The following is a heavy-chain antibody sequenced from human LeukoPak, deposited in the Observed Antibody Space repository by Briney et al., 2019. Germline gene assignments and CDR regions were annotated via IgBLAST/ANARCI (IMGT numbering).Heavy chain of an antibody. Sequence: SVKVSCKASGGTFSSYAISWVRQAPGQGLEWMGGIIPIFGTANYAQKFQGRVTITADESTSTSYMELSSLRSEDTAVYYCARGDDSSGYYYDYWGQGTLVTVSS. J-gene: IGHJ4*02. CDR1: GGTFSSYA. CDR2: IIPIFGTA. D-gene: IGHD3-22*01. V-gene: IGHV1-69*01. CDR3: ARGDDSSGYYYDY.